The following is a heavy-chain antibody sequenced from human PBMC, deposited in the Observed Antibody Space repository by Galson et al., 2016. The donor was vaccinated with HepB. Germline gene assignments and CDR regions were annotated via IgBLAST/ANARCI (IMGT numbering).Heavy chain of an antibody. CDR2: IYGGGTI. Sequence: SLRLSCAASGFTVSRNCMSWVRQAPGKGLEGVSVIYGGGTIHYADSVKGRFTISRDSSRNTLYLQMNSLRAEDTALYYCAARDYGDYPYFDFWGQGTLVTVAS. J-gene: IGHJ4*02. CDR1: GFTVSRNC. D-gene: IGHD4-17*01. V-gene: IGHV3-53*01. CDR3: AARDYGDYPYFDF.